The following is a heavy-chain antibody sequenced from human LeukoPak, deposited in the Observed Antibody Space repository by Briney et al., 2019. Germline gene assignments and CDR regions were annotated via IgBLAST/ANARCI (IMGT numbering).Heavy chain of an antibody. Sequence: PGGSLRLSCAASGFTFSSDNMNWVRQAPGKGLEWVSSISRSSSYIYYADSVKGRFTISRDNAKNSLYLQMNSLRAEDTAVYYCARDNTYRPGSTWQVDPESNWFDPWGQGTLVTVSS. J-gene: IGHJ5*02. CDR2: ISRSSSYI. CDR3: ARDNTYRPGSTWQVDPESNWFDP. D-gene: IGHD3-10*01. CDR1: GFTFSSDN. V-gene: IGHV3-21*01.